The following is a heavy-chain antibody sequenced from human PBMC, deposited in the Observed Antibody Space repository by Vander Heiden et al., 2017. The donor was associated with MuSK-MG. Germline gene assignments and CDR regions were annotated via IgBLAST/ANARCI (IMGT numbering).Heavy chain of an antibody. CDR2: IKQVGSEK. V-gene: IGHV3-7*01. Sequence: EVQLVESGGGLVQPGGSVRLCCAAYGFTFSRHWRRGVRQAPWKGLEWVAKIKQVGSEKYDVDTVKGRFTISRDNAKNSLYLQMNSLRAEDTAVYYCARDARYSSSWYYLGGENFDYWGQGTLVTVSS. D-gene: IGHD6-13*01. J-gene: IGHJ4*02. CDR1: GFTFSRHW. CDR3: ARDARYSSSWYYLGGENFDY.